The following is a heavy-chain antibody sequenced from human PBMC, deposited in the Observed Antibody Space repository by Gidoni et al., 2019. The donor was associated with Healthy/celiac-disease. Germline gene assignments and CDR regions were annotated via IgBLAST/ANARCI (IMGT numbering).Heavy chain of an antibody. D-gene: IGHD4-17*01. V-gene: IGHV4-59*08. CDR2: IYYSGST. CDR3: AILDYGYYEFSYGMDV. J-gene: IGHJ6*02. Sequence: QVQLQESGPGLVKHSETMSLTCTVSGGSISSYYWRWIRQHPGKGLEWIGYIYYSGSTNYNHSLTSRVTISVDTSKNQFSLKLSSVTAADTAVYYCAILDYGYYEFSYGMDVWGQGTTVTVSS. CDR1: GGSISSYY.